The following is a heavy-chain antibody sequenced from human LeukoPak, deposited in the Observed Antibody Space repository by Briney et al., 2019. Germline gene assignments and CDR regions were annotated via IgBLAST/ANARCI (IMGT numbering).Heavy chain of an antibody. J-gene: IGHJ4*02. CDR2: ITGDGGTT. CDR3: AKRSGSPHNFDY. CDR1: GFGFYAHA. Sequence: GGALRLSCAASGFGFYAHALNWVRQAPGKPLEWVSLITGDGGTTHYADSVRGRFTISRDNSRNSLYLQMKSLRTEDTALYYCAKRSGSPHNFDYWGRGTLVTVSS. D-gene: IGHD1-14*01. V-gene: IGHV3-43*02.